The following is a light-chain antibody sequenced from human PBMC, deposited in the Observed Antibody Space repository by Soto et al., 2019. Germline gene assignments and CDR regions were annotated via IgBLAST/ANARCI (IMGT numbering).Light chain of an antibody. V-gene: IGKV1-39*01. CDR2: AAS. CDR1: QSISNH. J-gene: IGKJ1*01. Sequence: DIQMTQSPSSLSASAGDRVTITCRASQSISNHLNWYQQKPGKAPKLLIFAASSLQSGVPSRFSGSRSGPDFTLTISRLQPEDFATYYCQQSYSSPPTFGQGTKVDI. CDR3: QQSYSSPPT.